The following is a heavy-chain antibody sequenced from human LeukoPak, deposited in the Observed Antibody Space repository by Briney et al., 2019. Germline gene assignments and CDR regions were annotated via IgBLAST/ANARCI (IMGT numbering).Heavy chain of an antibody. CDR2: IYYSGST. J-gene: IGHJ4*02. Sequence: PSQTLSLTCTVSGGSISSGGYYWSWIRQHPGKGLEWIGYIYYSGSTYYNPSLKSRVTISVDTSKNQFSLKLSSVTAADTAVYYCARGGEYGSGSYLYYFDYWGQGTLVTVSS. D-gene: IGHD3-10*01. CDR3: ARGGEYGSGSYLYYFDY. CDR1: GGSISSGGYY. V-gene: IGHV4-31*03.